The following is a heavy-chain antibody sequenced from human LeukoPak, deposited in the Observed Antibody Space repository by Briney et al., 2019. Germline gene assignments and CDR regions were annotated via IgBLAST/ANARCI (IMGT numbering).Heavy chain of an antibody. J-gene: IGHJ4*02. V-gene: IGHV1-2*02. CDR3: ARDGESAQLAPIYYFDY. CDR2: INPNSGGT. D-gene: IGHD6-6*01. CDR1: GYTFTGYY. Sequence: ASVKVSCKASGYTFTGYYMHWVRQAPGQGLEWMGWINPNSGGTNYAQKFQGRVTVTRDTSISTAYMELSRLRSDDTAVYYCARDGESAQLAPIYYFDYWGQGTLVTVSS.